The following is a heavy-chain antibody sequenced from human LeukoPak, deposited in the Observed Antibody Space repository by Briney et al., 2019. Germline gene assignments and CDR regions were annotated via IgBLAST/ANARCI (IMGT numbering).Heavy chain of an antibody. CDR2: IIPIFGTA. CDR3: ARGPFSSGWYAKQFDY. Sequence: SVKVSSKASGGTFSSYAISWVRQAPGQGLEWMGGIIPIFGTANYAQKFQGRVTITADESTSTAYMELSSLRSEDTAVYYCARGPFSSGWYAKQFDYWGQGTLVTVSS. J-gene: IGHJ4*02. CDR1: GGTFSSYA. D-gene: IGHD6-19*01. V-gene: IGHV1-69*13.